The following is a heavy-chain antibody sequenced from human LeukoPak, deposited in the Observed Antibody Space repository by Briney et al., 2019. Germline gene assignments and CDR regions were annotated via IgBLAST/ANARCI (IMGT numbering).Heavy chain of an antibody. CDR2: LIPIFDSA. CDR3: ATVLAYYSDSSGYSD. Sequence: GSSVKVSFKASGGTFSNYVFSWVRQAPGQGLEWMGGLIPIFDSADYAQKFRGRVTFTADESANTAYMELSSLRSEDTAVYYCATVLAYYSDSSGYSDWGQGTLVIVSS. D-gene: IGHD3-22*01. V-gene: IGHV1-69*01. CDR1: GGTFSNYV. J-gene: IGHJ4*02.